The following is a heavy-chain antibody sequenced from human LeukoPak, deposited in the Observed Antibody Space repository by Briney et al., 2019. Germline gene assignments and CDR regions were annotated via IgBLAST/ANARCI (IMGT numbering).Heavy chain of an antibody. CDR2: MNPNSGNT. CDR3: ALNLWFGEPYLDY. V-gene: IGHV1-8*02. D-gene: IGHD3-10*01. J-gene: IGHJ4*02. Sequence: ASVKVSCKASGGIFSSYAISWVRQATGQGLEWMGWMNPNSGNTGYAQKFQGRVTMTRNTSISTAYMELSSLRSEDTAVYYCALNLWFGEPYLDYWGQGTLVTVSS. CDR1: GGIFSSYA.